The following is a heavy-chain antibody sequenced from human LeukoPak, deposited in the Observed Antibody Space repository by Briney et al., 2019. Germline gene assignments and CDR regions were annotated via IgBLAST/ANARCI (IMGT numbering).Heavy chain of an antibody. J-gene: IGHJ4*02. D-gene: IGHD5-12*01. Sequence: GGSLRLSCATSGLTFISYWMHWVRQAPGKGLEWVANIKQDGSEKYYVDSVKGRFTISRDNAKNSLYLQMNSLRAEDTAVYYCARVRYSGYDEGRQFDYWGQGTLVTVSS. CDR2: IKQDGSEK. CDR3: ARVRYSGYDEGRQFDY. V-gene: IGHV3-7*01. CDR1: GLTFISYW.